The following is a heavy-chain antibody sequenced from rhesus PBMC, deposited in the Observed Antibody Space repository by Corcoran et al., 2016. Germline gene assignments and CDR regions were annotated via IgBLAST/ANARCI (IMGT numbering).Heavy chain of an antibody. Sequence: EVQLVQSGAEVKRPGESLKISCRTSGYSFTSYWLSWVRQMPGKGLEWLGAIDPSDSESTYNPSFQGQVTISADKSITTAYLQWRRLKASDTATYYCAKGMGLAAAGPLDYWGQGVLVTVSS. D-gene: IGHD6-25*01. CDR1: GYSFTSYW. CDR3: AKGMGLAAAGPLDY. CDR2: IDPSDSES. J-gene: IGHJ4*01. V-gene: IGHV5-20*01.